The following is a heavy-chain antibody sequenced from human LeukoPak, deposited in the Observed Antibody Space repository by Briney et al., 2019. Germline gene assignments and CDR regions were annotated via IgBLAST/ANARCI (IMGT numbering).Heavy chain of an antibody. Sequence: GGSLRLSCAASGFTFDDYGMSWVRQAPGKGLGWVSGINWNAGSTGYADSVRGRFTISRDNAKNSLFLQMNSLRAEDTALYYCARARGSGPYDAFDIWGQGTMVTVSS. CDR3: ARARGSGPYDAFDI. CDR2: INWNAGST. CDR1: GFTFDDYG. J-gene: IGHJ3*02. V-gene: IGHV3-20*04. D-gene: IGHD6-19*01.